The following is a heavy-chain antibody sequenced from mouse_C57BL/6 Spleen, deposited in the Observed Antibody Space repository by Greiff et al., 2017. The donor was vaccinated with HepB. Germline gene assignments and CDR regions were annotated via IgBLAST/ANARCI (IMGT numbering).Heavy chain of an antibody. V-gene: IGHV5-6*01. CDR3: ASLDSSGAWFAY. CDR1: GFTFSSYG. Sequence: EVKVVESGGDLVKPGGSLKLSCAASGFTFSSYGMSWVRQTPDKRLEWVATISSGGSYTYYPDSVKGRFTISRDNAKNTLYLQMSSLKSEDTAMYYWASLDSSGAWFAYWGQGTLVTVSA. J-gene: IGHJ3*01. CDR2: ISSGGSYT. D-gene: IGHD3-2*02.